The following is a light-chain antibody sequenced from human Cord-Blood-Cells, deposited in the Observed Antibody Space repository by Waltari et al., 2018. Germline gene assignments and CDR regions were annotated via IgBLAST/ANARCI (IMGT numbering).Light chain of an antibody. Sequence: IVMTQSPAFLAVSVGERATINCKSSQSILYSSNNKNYLAWYQQKPGQPPELLIYWASTRESGVPDRFSGSGSGTDFTLTISSLQAEDVAVYYCQQYYSTPFTFGPGTKVDIK. V-gene: IGKV4-1*01. CDR2: WAS. J-gene: IGKJ3*01. CDR1: QSILYSSNNKNY. CDR3: QQYYSTPFT.